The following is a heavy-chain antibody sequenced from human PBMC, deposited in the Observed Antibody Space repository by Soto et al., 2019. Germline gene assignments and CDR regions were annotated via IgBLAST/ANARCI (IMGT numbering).Heavy chain of an antibody. Sequence: GASVKVSCKASGYTFTSYSITWVRQAPGQGLEWVGRVIPVLKTADYAQKFQGRITITADKSTNTAYMELSSLTPEDTAVYYCTKDGLGPTRRYFAFWGQGTLVTVSS. CDR1: GYTFTSYS. CDR2: VIPVLKTA. J-gene: IGHJ4*02. D-gene: IGHD1-26*01. CDR3: TKDGLGPTRRYFAF. V-gene: IGHV1-69*08.